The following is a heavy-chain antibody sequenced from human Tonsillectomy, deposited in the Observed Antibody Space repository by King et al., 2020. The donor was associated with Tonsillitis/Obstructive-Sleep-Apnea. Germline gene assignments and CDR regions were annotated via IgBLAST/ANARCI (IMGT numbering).Heavy chain of an antibody. CDR1: GFTFDDYA. CDR2: ISWNSGSI. Sequence: VQLVESGGGLVQPGRSLRLSCAASGFTFDDYAMHWVRQAPGKGLEWVSGISWNSGSIGYADSVKGRFTISRDNAKNSLYLQMNSLRAEDTALYYCAKGPSSGWYDQRSYYYYYMDVWGKGTTVTVSS. V-gene: IGHV3-9*01. CDR3: AKGPSSGWYDQRSYYYYYMDV. D-gene: IGHD6-19*01. J-gene: IGHJ6*03.